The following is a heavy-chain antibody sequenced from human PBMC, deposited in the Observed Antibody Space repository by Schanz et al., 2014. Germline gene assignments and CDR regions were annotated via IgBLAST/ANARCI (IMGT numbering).Heavy chain of an antibody. D-gene: IGHD1-26*01. CDR1: EFTFSTDA. CDR2: VSSSSSYT. CDR3: ARNRGSGGQNWYFDL. J-gene: IGHJ2*01. V-gene: IGHV3-11*03. Sequence: MHLLESGGGLVQPGGSLRLSCAASEFTFSTDAMSWIRQAPGKGLEWVSYVSSSSSYTHYADSVKGRFTISRDNAKNSLFLQLNSLRADDTAVYYCARNRGSGGQNWYFDLWGRGTLVTVSS.